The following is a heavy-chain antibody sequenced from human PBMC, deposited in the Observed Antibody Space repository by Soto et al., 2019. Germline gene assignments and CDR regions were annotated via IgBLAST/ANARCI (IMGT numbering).Heavy chain of an antibody. CDR3: ARIAVVTGILEDYYYGMDV. CDR2: IYYSGSS. J-gene: IGHJ6*02. V-gene: IGHV4-39*01. CDR1: GGSISSSSYY. Sequence: KPSETLSLTCTVSGGSISSSSYYWGWLRQPPGVELEWIGSIYYSGSSYYNPSLKSRVTISVDTSKNQFSLKLSSVTAADTAVYYCARIAVVTGILEDYYYGMDVWGQGTTVTVSS. D-gene: IGHD2-21*02.